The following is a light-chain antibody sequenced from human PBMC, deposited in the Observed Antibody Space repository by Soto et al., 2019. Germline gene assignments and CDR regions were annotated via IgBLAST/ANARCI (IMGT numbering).Light chain of an antibody. CDR2: GAS. CDR1: QSVGTN. CDR3: QQYNKWPPWT. J-gene: IGKJ1*01. Sequence: TQSPATLSVSPVEIATLSCRASQSVGTNLAWYQQKVGQAPRLLIYGASTRATDVPARFSGSGSGTDFTLTISSLQSEDLAIYFCQQYNKWPPWTFGQGTKVDIK. V-gene: IGKV3-15*01.